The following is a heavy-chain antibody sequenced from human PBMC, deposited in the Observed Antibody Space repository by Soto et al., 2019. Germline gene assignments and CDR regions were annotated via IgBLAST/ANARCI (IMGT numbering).Heavy chain of an antibody. CDR1: GYTFTSYD. D-gene: IGHD6-19*01. CDR3: ARGFGYSSGWYAGYYYYGMDV. CDR2: MNPNSGNT. J-gene: IGHJ6*02. V-gene: IGHV1-8*01. Sequence: ASVKVSCKASGYTFTSYDINWVRQATGRGLEWMGWMNPNSGNTGYAQKFQGRVTMTRNTSISTAYMELSSLRSEDTAVYYCARGFGYSSGWYAGYYYYGMDVWGQGTT.